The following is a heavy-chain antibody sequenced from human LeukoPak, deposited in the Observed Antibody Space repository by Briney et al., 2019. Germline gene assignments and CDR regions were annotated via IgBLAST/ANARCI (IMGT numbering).Heavy chain of an antibody. D-gene: IGHD1-26*01. CDR1: GFTVSSNY. CDR3: ARVGGSQAFDI. Sequence: GGSLRLSCAASGFTVSSNYMSWVRQAPGKGLEWVSSISSSSSYIYYADSVKGRFTISRDNAKNSLYLQMNSLRAEDTAVYYCARVGGSQAFDIWGQGTMVTVSS. V-gene: IGHV3-21*01. CDR2: ISSSSSYI. J-gene: IGHJ3*02.